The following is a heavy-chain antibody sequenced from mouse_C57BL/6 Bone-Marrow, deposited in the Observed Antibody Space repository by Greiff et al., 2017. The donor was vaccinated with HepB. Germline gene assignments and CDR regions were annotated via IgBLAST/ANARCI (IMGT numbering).Heavy chain of an antibody. CDR3: AIPYYGSSYWYFDV. CDR1: GYSFTSYY. J-gene: IGHJ1*03. D-gene: IGHD1-1*01. Sequence: QVQLQQSGPELVKPGASVKISCKASGYSFTSYYIHWVKQRPGQGLEWIGWIYPGSGNTKYNEKFKGKATLTADKSSSTAYMQFSSLTSEDSAIYYCAIPYYGSSYWYFDVWGTGTTVTVSS. CDR2: IYPGSGNT. V-gene: IGHV1-66*01.